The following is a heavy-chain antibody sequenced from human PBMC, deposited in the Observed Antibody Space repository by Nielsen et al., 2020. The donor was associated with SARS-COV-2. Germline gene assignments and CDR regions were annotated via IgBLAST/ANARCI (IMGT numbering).Heavy chain of an antibody. CDR1: GFTFSSYW. V-gene: IGHV3-21*01. J-gene: IGHJ4*02. CDR2: ISSSSSYI. Sequence: GESLKISCAASGFTFSSYWMSWVRQAPGKGLEWVSSISSSSSYIYYADSVKGRFTISRDNAKNSLYLQMNSLRAEDTAVYYCARGNRDGYKSSGFDYWGQGTLVTVSS. D-gene: IGHD5-24*01. CDR3: ARGNRDGYKSSGFDY.